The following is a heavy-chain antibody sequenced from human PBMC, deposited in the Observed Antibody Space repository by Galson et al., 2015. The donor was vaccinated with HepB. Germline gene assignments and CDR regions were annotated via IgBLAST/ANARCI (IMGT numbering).Heavy chain of an antibody. D-gene: IGHD3-22*01. CDR2: IRSKAYGGTT. V-gene: IGHV3-49*03. CDR3: TRGYYYDSSGYYYVGYIQH. J-gene: IGHJ1*01. Sequence: SLRLSCAASGFTFGDYAMSWFRQAPGKGLEWVGFIRSKAYGGTTEYAASVKGRFTISRDDSKSIAYLQMNSLKTEDTAVYDCTRGYYYDSSGYYYVGYIQHWGHGTLFTVSA. CDR1: GFTFGDYA.